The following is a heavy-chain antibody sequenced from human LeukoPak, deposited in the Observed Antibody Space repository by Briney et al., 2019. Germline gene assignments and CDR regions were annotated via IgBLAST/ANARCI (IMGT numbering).Heavy chain of an antibody. J-gene: IGHJ6*02. V-gene: IGHV1-24*01. CDR3: ATSGWVPYYYYGMDV. D-gene: IGHD1-26*01. CDR1: GYTLTELS. CDR2: FDPKDGET. Sequence: ASVKVSCKVSGYTLTELSMHWVRQAPGKRLEWMGGFDPKDGETIYAQKFQGRVTMTEATSTDTAYMELSSLRSEDTAVYYCATSGWVPYYYYGMDVWGQGTTVTVSS.